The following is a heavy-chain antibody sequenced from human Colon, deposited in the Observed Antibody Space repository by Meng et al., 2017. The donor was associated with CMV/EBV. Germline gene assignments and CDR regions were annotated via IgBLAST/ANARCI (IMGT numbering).Heavy chain of an antibody. CDR2: IYTTGST. CDR3: ARDYGDANWFDP. D-gene: IGHD4-17*01. Sequence: QVQLQESGPGLVKPSQTLSLPCTVSGASISSGDYFWSWFRQPAGKGLEWIGRIYTTGSTTYNPSLKSRVTISVDTSKNQFSLKLTSVTAADTAVYYCARDYGDANWFDPWGQGTLVTVSS. J-gene: IGHJ5*02. V-gene: IGHV4-61*02. CDR1: GASISSGDYF.